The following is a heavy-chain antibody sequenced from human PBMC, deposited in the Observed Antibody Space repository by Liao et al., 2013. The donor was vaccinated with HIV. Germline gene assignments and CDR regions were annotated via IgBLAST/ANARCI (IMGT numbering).Heavy chain of an antibody. D-gene: IGHD5-18*01. V-gene: IGHV4-61*02. J-gene: IGHJ4*02. CDR3: ARGSGYSYGHYYDY. CDR2: XLPDVNHWDR. Sequence: QVRLQESGPGLVKPSQTLSLTCTVSGDLIRRDNYYWTWIRQPAGGDWSGLDIXLPDVNHWDRQLQPLLKSRVSISADTSSNHVSLKLTSVTAADTAVYYCARGSGYSYGHYYDYWGQGTLVSVSS. CDR1: GDLIRRDNYY.